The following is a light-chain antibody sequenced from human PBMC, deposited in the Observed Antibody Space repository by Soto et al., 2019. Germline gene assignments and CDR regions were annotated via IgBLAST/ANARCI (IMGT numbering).Light chain of an antibody. J-gene: IGLJ2*01. Sequence: QSVLTQPRSVSGSPGQSVTISCTGTGSDVGGYDFVSWYQQHPGKAPELMVYDVSKRPSGVPDRCSGSKSGNTASLTISGLQADDEAYYYCCSFLGTYTVVFGGGTKLTVL. V-gene: IGLV2-11*01. CDR2: DVS. CDR1: GSDVGGYDF. CDR3: CSFLGTYTVV.